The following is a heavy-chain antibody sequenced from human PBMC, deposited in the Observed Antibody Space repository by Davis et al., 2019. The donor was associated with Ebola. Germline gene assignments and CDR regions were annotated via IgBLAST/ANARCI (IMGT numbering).Heavy chain of an antibody. CDR1: GASISSSSYY. Sequence: MPSETLSLTCTVSGASISSSSYYWGWTRQPPGKGLEWIGTIYYSGSTYYNPSLKSRVTISVDTSKNQFSLKLSSVTAADTAVYYCARSSSGIAARRFDYWGQGTLVTVSS. CDR3: ARSSSGIAARRFDY. D-gene: IGHD6-6*01. V-gene: IGHV4-39*01. CDR2: IYYSGST. J-gene: IGHJ4*02.